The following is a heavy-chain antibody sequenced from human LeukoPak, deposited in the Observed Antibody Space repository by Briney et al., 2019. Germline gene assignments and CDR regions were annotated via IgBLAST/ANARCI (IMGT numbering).Heavy chain of an antibody. Sequence: SETLSLTCAVYGGSFSGYYWSWIRQPPGKGLEWIGEINHSGSTNYNPSLKSRVTISVDTSKNQFSLKLSSVTAADTAVYYCARGQSLEVAHYYGMDVWGQGTTVTVSS. J-gene: IGHJ6*02. CDR2: INHSGST. D-gene: IGHD6-19*01. V-gene: IGHV4-34*01. CDR3: ARGQSLEVAHYYGMDV. CDR1: GGSFSGYY.